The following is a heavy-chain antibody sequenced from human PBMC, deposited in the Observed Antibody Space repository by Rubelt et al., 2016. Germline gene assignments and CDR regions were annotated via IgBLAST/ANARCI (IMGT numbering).Heavy chain of an antibody. CDR1: GYTFTSHA. CDR3: ARVIAAAGRDGNYFDY. J-gene: IGHJ4*02. Sequence: QVQLVQSGSELKKPGASVKVSCKASGYTFTSHAMNWVRQAPGQGLEWMGWINTNTGNPTYAQGFTGRFVFSLDTSVSTAYLQTSSLKAEDTAVYYCARVIAAAGRDGNYFDYWGQGTLVTVSS. D-gene: IGHD6-13*01. V-gene: IGHV7-4-1*02. CDR2: INTNTGNP.